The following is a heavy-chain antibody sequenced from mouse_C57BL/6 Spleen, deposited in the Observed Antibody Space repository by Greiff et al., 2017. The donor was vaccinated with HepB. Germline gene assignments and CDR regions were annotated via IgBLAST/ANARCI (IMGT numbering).Heavy chain of an antibody. CDR1: GYSITSGYY. D-gene: IGHD1-1*01. CDR3: ARGGSSHYAMDY. J-gene: IGHJ4*01. Sequence: EVQLVESGPGLVKPSQSLSLTCSVTGYSITSGYYWNWIRQFPGNKLEWMGYISYDGSNNYNPSLKNRISITRDTSKNQFFLKLNSVTTEDTATYYCARGGSSHYAMDYWGQGTSVTVSS. V-gene: IGHV3-6*01. CDR2: ISYDGSN.